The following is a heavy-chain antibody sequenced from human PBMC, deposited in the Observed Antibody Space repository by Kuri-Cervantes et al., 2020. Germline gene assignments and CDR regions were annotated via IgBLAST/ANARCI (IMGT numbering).Heavy chain of an antibody. CDR1: GGSISSSNW. Sequence: SETLSLTCAVSGGSISSSNWWSWVRQPPGKELEWIGYVYYSGNTNYNPSLKGRVTISLDTSKNEISLKLSSVTAADTAVYYCARSLGEQQLPREEGKAFDIWGQGTMVTVSS. CDR3: ARSLGEQQLPREEGKAFDI. V-gene: IGHV4-4*02. CDR2: VYYSGNT. D-gene: IGHD6-13*01. J-gene: IGHJ3*02.